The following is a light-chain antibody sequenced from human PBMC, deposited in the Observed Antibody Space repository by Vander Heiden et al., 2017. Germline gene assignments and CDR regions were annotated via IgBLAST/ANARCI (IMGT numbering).Light chain of an antibody. CDR3: RQAKQFPYT. CDR1: QSLGHSEGNNY. Sequence: IVMTQTLFFSPVTIGQPASISCRSSQSLGHSEGNNYLSWLQQRPGQPPRLRIYKNSNRGSGVPDRFSGSGAGTDFTLKISRVEAEDVGVYYCRQAKQFPYTFGQGTKVDIK. CDR2: KNS. J-gene: IGKJ2*01. V-gene: IGKV2-24*01.